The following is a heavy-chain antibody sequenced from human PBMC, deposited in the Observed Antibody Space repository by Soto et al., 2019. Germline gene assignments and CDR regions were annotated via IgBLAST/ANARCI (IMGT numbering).Heavy chain of an antibody. Sequence: ILSCAASGFTFSNYGMHWVRQAPGKGLEWVAFIWYDGGNKYYAESVKGRFTISRDNSKNTLYLQMNSLRAEDTAVYYCARDGDVNTGFGKDYWGQGTLVTVSS. CDR3: ARDGDVNTGFGKDY. D-gene: IGHD3-16*01. CDR1: GFTFSNYG. CDR2: IWYDGGNK. V-gene: IGHV3-33*01. J-gene: IGHJ4*02.